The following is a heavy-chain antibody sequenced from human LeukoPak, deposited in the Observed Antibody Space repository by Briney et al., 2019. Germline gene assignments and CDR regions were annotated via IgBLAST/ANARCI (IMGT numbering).Heavy chain of an antibody. CDR3: ARSADRDSSGFGAFDI. CDR2: IYPGDSDT. D-gene: IGHD3-22*01. Sequence: GESLKISCKGSGYSFTNYWIGWVRQMPGKGLEWMGIIYPGDSDTRYSPSFRGQVTISADKSINTAYLQWSSLKASDTAMYYCARSADRDSSGFGAFDIWGQGTMVTVSS. CDR1: GYSFTNYW. V-gene: IGHV5-51*01. J-gene: IGHJ3*02.